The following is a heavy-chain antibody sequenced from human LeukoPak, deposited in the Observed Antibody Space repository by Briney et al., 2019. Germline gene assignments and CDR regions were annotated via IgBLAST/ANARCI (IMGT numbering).Heavy chain of an antibody. D-gene: IGHD5-18*01. CDR3: ARGAGYSYGYYFDY. V-gene: IGHV1-69*01. Sequence: ASVKVSCKDSGGTFSSYAISWVRQAPGQGLEWMGGIIPIFGTANYAQKFQGRVTITADESTSTAYMELSSLRPEDTAVYYCARGAGYSYGYYFDYWGQGTLVTVSS. CDR1: GGTFSSYA. J-gene: IGHJ4*02. CDR2: IIPIFGTA.